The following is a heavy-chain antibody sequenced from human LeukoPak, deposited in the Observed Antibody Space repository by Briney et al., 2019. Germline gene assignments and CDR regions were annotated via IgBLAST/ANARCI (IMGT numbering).Heavy chain of an antibody. J-gene: IGHJ6*02. CDR3: AKDEAATFYYGMDV. CDR1: GFTFSSYG. CDR2: ISYDGSNK. D-gene: IGHD2-15*01. Sequence: GGSLRLSCAASGFTFSSYGMHWVRQAPGKGLEWVAVISYDGSNKYYADSVKGRFTISRDNSKNTLYLQMNSLRAEDTAVYYCAKDEAATFYYGMDVWGQGTTVTVSS. V-gene: IGHV3-30*18.